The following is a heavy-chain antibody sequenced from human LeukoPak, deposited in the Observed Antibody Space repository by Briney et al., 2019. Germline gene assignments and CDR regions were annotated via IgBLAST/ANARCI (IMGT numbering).Heavy chain of an antibody. CDR3: AREQSSTSCYDY. V-gene: IGHV3-53*01. CDR2: IYSGGST. Sequence: GGSLRLSCAASGFTVSSNYMSWVRQAPGKGLEWVSVIYSGGSTYYADSVKGRFTISRDNAKNSLYLQMNSLRAEDTAVYYCAREQSSTSCYDYWGQGTLVTVSS. CDR1: GFTVSSNY. D-gene: IGHD2-2*01. J-gene: IGHJ4*02.